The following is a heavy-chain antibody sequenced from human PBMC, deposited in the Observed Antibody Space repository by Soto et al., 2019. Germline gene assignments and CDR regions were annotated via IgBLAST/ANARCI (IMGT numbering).Heavy chain of an antibody. D-gene: IGHD2-2*01. CDR3: VRDPQRNDY. V-gene: IGHV1-18*04. Sequence: QVQLVQSGAEVKKPGASVKVSCKASGYDFSSYGISWVRQAPGQGLEWMGWISASNGNRDYAQQFKGRVTMTSDTSRTTAYMELRSLRSDDTAVYYCVRDPQRNDYWGQGTLVNVSS. CDR2: ISASNGNR. J-gene: IGHJ4*02. CDR1: GYDFSSYG.